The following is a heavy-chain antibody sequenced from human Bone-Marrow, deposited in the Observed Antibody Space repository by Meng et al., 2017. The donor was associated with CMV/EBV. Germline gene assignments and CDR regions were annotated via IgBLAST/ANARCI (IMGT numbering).Heavy chain of an antibody. J-gene: IGHJ4*02. CDR1: GYTFSGYY. V-gene: IGHV1-2*02. Sequence: ASVKVSCKASGYTFSGYYMHWVRQAPGQGLEWMGWINPKSGGTNLAQKFQGRVTMTRDTSIRAAYMELSSLRSDDTAVYYCVRDGEPYYDTLTGYYTPYWGQGTLVTVSS. CDR3: VRDGEPYYDTLTGYYTPY. D-gene: IGHD3-9*01. CDR2: INPKSGGT.